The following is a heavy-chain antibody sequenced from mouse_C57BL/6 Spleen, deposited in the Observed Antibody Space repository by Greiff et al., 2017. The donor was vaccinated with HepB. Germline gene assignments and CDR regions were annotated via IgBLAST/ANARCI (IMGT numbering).Heavy chain of an antibody. Sequence: QVQLQQPGAELVRPGSSVKLSCKASGYTFTSYWMHWVKQRPIQGLEWIGNIDPSDSETHYNQKFKDKATLTVDKSSSTAYMQLSSLTSEDSAVYYCARGGYDYEAGWFAYWGQGTLVTVSA. CDR1: GYTFTSYW. CDR3: ARGGYDYEAGWFAY. D-gene: IGHD2-4*01. V-gene: IGHV1-52*01. CDR2: IDPSDSET. J-gene: IGHJ3*01.